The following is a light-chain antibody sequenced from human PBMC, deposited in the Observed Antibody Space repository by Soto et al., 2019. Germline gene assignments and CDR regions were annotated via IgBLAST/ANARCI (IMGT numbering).Light chain of an antibody. Sequence: EIVLTQSPGTLSLSPGERATLSCRASQSVSSSYLAWYQVKPGQAPRLLIYDTSSRATGIPDRFSGSGSGTDLTLTITRLEPEDFAVFYCQQYGTSEIIFGQGTKVDIK. J-gene: IGKJ1*01. CDR3: QQYGTSEII. CDR1: QSVSSSY. V-gene: IGKV3-20*01. CDR2: DTS.